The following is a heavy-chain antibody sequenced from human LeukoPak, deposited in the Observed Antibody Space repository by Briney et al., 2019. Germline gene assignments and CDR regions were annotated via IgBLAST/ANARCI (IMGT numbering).Heavy chain of an antibody. CDR3: ARQFSGTSIAARVFDS. CDR1: GGSITSYY. V-gene: IGHV4-4*07. J-gene: IGHJ4*02. D-gene: IGHD6-6*01. Sequence: SETLSLTCTVSGGSITSYYWTYIRQPAGKGLEWIGRIHTSGSTNYNPSLKSRVTMSVDTSKNQFSLNLSSVTAADTAMYYCARQFSGTSIAARVFDSWGQGTLVTVSS. CDR2: IHTSGST.